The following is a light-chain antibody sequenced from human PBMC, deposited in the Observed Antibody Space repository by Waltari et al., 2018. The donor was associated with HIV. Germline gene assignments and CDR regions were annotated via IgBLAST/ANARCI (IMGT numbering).Light chain of an antibody. J-gene: IGKJ1*01. CDR2: GAS. CDR1: QSVGRS. V-gene: IGKV1-39*01. CDR3: QQSYSFPRT. Sequence: DIQLTQSPSSLSASVGDRVSITCRASQSVGRSLHWYQQIPGRDPRLVVYGASDLRDGVPSRFSASGSGTLFTLTIRSLQPEDFAAYYGQQSYSFPRTFGQGTRV.